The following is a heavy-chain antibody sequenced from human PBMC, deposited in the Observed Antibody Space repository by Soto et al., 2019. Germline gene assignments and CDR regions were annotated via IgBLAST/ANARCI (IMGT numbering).Heavy chain of an antibody. CDR1: GFSLSNARMG. V-gene: IGHV2-26*01. J-gene: IGHJ4*02. Sequence: QVTLKESGPVLVKPTETLRLTCTVSGFSLSNARMGVSWIRQPPGNALEWLAHIFSNDEKSYSTSLKSRLTISKDTSKCQVVLTMTNMDPVDTATYYCARIRGDFWSGYYYDYWGQGTLVTVSS. D-gene: IGHD3-3*01. CDR3: ARIRGDFWSGYYYDY. CDR2: IFSNDEK.